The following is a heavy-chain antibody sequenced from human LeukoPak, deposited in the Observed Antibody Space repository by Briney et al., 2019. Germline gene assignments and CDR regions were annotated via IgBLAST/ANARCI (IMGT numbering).Heavy chain of an antibody. CDR1: GYTFSSYA. CDR3: TRGRHIVVVTAFTDAFDI. CDR2: IRSKAYGGTT. V-gene: IGHV3-49*04. Sequence: PGGSLRLSCAASGYTFSSYAMSWVRQAPGKGLEWVGFIRSKAYGGTTEYAASVEGRFTISRDDSKSIAYLQMNSLKTEDTAVYYCTRGRHIVVVTAFTDAFDIWGQGTMVTVSS. D-gene: IGHD2-21*02. J-gene: IGHJ3*02.